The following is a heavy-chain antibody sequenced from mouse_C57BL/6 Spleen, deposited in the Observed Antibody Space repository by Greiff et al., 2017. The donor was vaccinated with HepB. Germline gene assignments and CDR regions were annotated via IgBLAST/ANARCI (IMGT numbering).Heavy chain of an antibody. D-gene: IGHD2-1*01. CDR2: ISYDGSN. Sequence: EVQRVESGPGLVKPSQSLSLTCSVTGYSITSGYYWNWIRQFPGNKLEWMGYISYDGSNNYNPSLKNRISITRDTSKNQFFLKLNSVTTEDTATYYCASTLWYFDVWGTGTTVTVSS. CDR1: GYSITSGYY. J-gene: IGHJ1*03. V-gene: IGHV3-6*01. CDR3: ASTLWYFDV.